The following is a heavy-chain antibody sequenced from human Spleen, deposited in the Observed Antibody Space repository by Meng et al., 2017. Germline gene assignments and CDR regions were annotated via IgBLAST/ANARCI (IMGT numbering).Heavy chain of an antibody. CDR1: GFAITNYP. CDR2: IGLSDDTT. J-gene: IGHJ4*02. Sequence: GGSLRLSCAASGFAITNYPMGRVRQAPGKGLEWVSCIGLSDDTTHYAESVKGRFTISRDNSKNALFLHMNSLRAEDTAVYFCAKGQASGVRETDYWGQGTLVTVSS. CDR3: AKGQASGVRETDY. D-gene: IGHD3-10*01. V-gene: IGHV3-23*01.